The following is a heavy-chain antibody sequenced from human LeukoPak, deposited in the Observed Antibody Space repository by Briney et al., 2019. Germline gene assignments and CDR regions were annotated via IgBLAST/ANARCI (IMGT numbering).Heavy chain of an antibody. J-gene: IGHJ4*02. V-gene: IGHV3-30*04. D-gene: IGHD2-21*02. Sequence: GGSLRLSCAASGFTFSSYAMHWVRQAPGKGLEWVSVISYDGSNKYYADSVKGRFTISRDNSKNTLYLQMNSLRAEDTAVYYCAKDLAHFVVVTAPYWGQGTLVTVSS. CDR1: GFTFSSYA. CDR3: AKDLAHFVVVTAPY. CDR2: ISYDGSNK.